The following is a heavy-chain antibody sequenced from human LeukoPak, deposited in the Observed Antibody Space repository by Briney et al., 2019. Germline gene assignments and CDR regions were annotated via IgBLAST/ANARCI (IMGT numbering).Heavy chain of an antibody. CDR2: INHSGST. Sequence: SETLSLTWAVYGGSFSGYYWSWIRQPPGKGLGWIGEINHSGSTNYNPSLKSRVTISVDTSKNQFSLKMSSLTAADTAVYYCARRIVPAALDAFDIWGQGTMVTVSS. D-gene: IGHD2-2*01. CDR1: GGSFSGYY. V-gene: IGHV4-34*01. CDR3: ARRIVPAALDAFDI. J-gene: IGHJ3*02.